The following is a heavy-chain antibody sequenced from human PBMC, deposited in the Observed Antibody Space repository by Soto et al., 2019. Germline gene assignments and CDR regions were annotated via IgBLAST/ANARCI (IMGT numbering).Heavy chain of an antibody. J-gene: IGHJ4*02. D-gene: IGHD6-13*01. Sequence: QVQLQQSGPGLVKPSQTLSLTCAISGDSVSSNSAAWNWIRQSPSRGLEWLGRTYYRSKWYNDYVVSVTSRITLNPDTSKNQFSLQLNSVTPEDTAVYYCAQAAGYISTWFFDYLGQGTLVTVSS. CDR2: TYYRSKWYN. CDR3: AQAAGYISTWFFDY. CDR1: GDSVSSNSAA. V-gene: IGHV6-1*01.